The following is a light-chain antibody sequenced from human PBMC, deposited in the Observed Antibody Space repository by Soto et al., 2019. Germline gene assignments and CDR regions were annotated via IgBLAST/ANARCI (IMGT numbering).Light chain of an antibody. CDR1: QGIRNF. J-gene: IGKJ3*01. Sequence: DIQMTQSPTSLSASVGDRVTITCRASQGIRNFVAWYQQKRGKAPKLLIYAASTLQSGVPPRFGGSESGTDFTLANNGLQPEDGATYSCQKYSSVPVFGPGTKVESK. CDR2: AAS. V-gene: IGKV1-27*01. CDR3: QKYSSVPV.